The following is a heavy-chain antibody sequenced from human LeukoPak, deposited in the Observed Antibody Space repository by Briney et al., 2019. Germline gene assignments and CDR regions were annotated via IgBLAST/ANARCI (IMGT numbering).Heavy chain of an antibody. V-gene: IGHV4-34*01. CDR2: INHGGST. J-gene: IGHJ3*01. CDR3: AKSNGYGLVDT. CDR1: GGSFSGHY. D-gene: IGHD3-10*01. Sequence: SETLSLTCAVYGGSFSGHYWSWIRQPPGKGPEWIGEINHGGSTNYNPSLKSRVTISLDTSRNQFSLKLTSVTAADTAVYYCAKSNGYGLVDTWGQGTMVTVSS.